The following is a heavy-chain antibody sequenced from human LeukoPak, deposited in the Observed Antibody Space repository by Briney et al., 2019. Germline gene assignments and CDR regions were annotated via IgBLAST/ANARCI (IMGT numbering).Heavy chain of an antibody. J-gene: IGHJ3*02. Sequence: ASVKVSCKASGYTFTGYYMHWVRQAPGQGLEWMGWINPNSGGTNYAQKFQGRVTMTRDTSISTAYMELSRLRSDDTAVYYCARDSNDFWSGSLYAFDIWGQGTMVTVSS. CDR1: GYTFTGYY. CDR2: INPNSGGT. D-gene: IGHD3-3*01. CDR3: ARDSNDFWSGSLYAFDI. V-gene: IGHV1-2*02.